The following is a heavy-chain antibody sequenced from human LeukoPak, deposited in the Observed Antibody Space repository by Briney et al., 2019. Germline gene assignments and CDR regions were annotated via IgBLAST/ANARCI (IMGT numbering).Heavy chain of an antibody. D-gene: IGHD4-17*01. CDR3: ARDYRYGDWRDAFDI. CDR1: GGSISSGGYY. J-gene: IGHJ3*02. Sequence: SQTLSLTCTVSGGSISSGGYYWSWIRQHPGKGLEWIGYIYYSGSTYYNPSLKSRVTISVDTSKNQFSLKLSSVTAADTAVYYCARDYRYGDWRDAFDIWGQGTMVTVSS. CDR2: IYYSGST. V-gene: IGHV4-31*03.